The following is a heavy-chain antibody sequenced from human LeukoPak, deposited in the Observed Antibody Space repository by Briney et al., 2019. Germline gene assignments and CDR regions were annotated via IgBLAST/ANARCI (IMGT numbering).Heavy chain of an antibody. J-gene: IGHJ3*02. D-gene: IGHD3-10*01. CDR1: GFTFSGYA. CDR2: IYSSDTT. Sequence: PGGSLRLSCAASGFTFSGYAMNWVRQAPGKGLEWVSHIYSSDTTYADSVKGRFTISRDNAKNSLYLQMNSLRDEDTAVYYCARDLHYAFDIWGQGTMSPPLQ. V-gene: IGHV3-48*02. CDR3: ARDLHYAFDI.